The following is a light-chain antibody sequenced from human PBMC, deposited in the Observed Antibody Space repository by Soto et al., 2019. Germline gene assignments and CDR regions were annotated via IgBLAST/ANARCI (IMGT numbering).Light chain of an antibody. J-gene: IGLJ1*01. CDR3: QSYDSSLIVSKV. V-gene: IGLV1-40*01. CDR1: ISNLVAGYD. Sequence: QALLTQPPSVSGAPGQRFTISCSGSISNLVAGYDVQWYRQFPGTAPKLLIYANSVRPSGVPDRFSGSKSGTSASLAITGLQAEDEADYYCQSYDSSLIVSKVFGTGTKVTVL. CDR2: ANS.